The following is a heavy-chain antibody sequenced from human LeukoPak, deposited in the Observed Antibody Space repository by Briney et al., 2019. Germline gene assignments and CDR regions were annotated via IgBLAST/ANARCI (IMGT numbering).Heavy chain of an antibody. CDR1: GFTFSSYA. V-gene: IGHV3-23*01. D-gene: IGHD1-26*01. CDR2: ISGSGGST. CDR3: AKDRIIVGATFFDY. J-gene: IGHJ4*02. Sequence: GGSLRLSCAASGFTFSSYAMSWVRQAPGKGLEWVSAISGSGGSTYYADSVKGRFTISRDNSKNTLYLQMNSLRAEDAAVYYCAKDRIIVGATFFDYWGQGTLVTVSS.